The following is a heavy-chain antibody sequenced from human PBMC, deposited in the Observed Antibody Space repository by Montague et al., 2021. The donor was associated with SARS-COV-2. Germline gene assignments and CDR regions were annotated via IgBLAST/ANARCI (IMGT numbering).Heavy chain of an antibody. CDR1: GGSLSGYY. CDR3: ASGIYPSGSYYNRYYYGLNI. Sequence: SETLSLTCAVHGGSLSGYYWSWIRQPPEKGLEWIGEINHSANTXXXPSXXXPVTISIDTSKNQFSLKMTSVTAADTATYYCASGIYPSGSYYNRYYYGLNIWGPGTTVIASS. V-gene: IGHV4-34*01. D-gene: IGHD3-10*01. CDR2: INHSANT. J-gene: IGHJ6*02.